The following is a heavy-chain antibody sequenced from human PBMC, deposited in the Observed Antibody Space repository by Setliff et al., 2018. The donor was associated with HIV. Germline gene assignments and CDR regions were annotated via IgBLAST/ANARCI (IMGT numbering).Heavy chain of an antibody. D-gene: IGHD2-15*01. V-gene: IGHV1-46*01. CDR2: VNTVGGGA. Sequence: ASVKVSCKTSGYTFTNYYMHWMRQAPGQGLEWMGVVNTVGGGASYAQKFQGRLTVTRDTSTSTVYMELSSLRSEDTAVYYCAREGRVVVTAKGFDYWGLGTLVTVSS. CDR3: AREGRVVVTAKGFDY. CDR1: GYTFTNYY. J-gene: IGHJ4*02.